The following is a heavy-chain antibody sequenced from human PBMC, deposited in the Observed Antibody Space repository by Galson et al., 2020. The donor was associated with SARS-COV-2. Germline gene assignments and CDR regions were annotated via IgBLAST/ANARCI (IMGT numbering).Heavy chain of an antibody. J-gene: IGHJ4*02. D-gene: IGHD3-9*01. CDR2: IWYDGSNK. V-gene: IGHV3-33*01. Sequence: QAGGSLRLSCAASGFTFSSYGMHWVRQAPGKGLEWVAVIWYDGSNKYYADSVKDRFTISRDNSKNTLYLQMNSLRAEDTAVYYCATDYDILTGYYTGGGGLDYWGQGTLVTVSS. CDR3: ATDYDILTGYYTGGGGLDY. CDR1: GFTFSSYG.